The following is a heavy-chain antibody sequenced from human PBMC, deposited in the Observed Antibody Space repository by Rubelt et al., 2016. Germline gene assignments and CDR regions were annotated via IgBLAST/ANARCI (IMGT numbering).Heavy chain of an antibody. J-gene: IGHJ2*01. Sequence: GGTTEYAASVKGRFTISRDDSKSIAYLQMDSLKTDDTAVYYCTRDLYGDWYFDLRSRGTLVTVSS. V-gene: IGHV3-49*02. CDR3: TRDLYGDWYFDL. CDR2: GGTT. D-gene: IGHD4-17*01.